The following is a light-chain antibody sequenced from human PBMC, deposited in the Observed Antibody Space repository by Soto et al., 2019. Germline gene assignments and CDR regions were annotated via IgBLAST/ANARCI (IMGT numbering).Light chain of an antibody. CDR2: RNN. J-gene: IGLJ3*02. Sequence: QSVLTQPPSASGTPGQRVTISCSGSSSNIGSNYVYWYQQLPGTAPKLLIYRNNQRPSGVPDRFSGSKSGTSASLAISGLRSEDEADYYCAAWDDSLRVSNWVFGGGTKLTVL. CDR1: SSNIGSNY. CDR3: AAWDDSLRVSNWV. V-gene: IGLV1-47*01.